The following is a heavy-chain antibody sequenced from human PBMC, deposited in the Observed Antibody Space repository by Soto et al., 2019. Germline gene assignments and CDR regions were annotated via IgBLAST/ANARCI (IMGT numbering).Heavy chain of an antibody. CDR1: GYTFTSYD. CDR2: MNPNSGNT. V-gene: IGHV1-8*01. J-gene: IGHJ6*02. Sequence: QVQLVQSGAEVKKPGASVKVSCKASGYTFTSYDINWVRQATGQGLEWMGWMNPNSGNTGHAQNFQGRVTMTRNTSIRAAYMALSSLRSEDTAVYYWAREMPTRGLDVWGQGTTVTVSS. D-gene: IGHD2-2*01. CDR3: AREMPTRGLDV.